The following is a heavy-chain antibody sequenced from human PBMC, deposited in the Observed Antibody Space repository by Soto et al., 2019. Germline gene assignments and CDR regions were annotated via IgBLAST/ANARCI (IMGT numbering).Heavy chain of an antibody. D-gene: IGHD3-10*02. V-gene: IGHV3-30*18. Sequence: GFLRVSCEPSGLSLSSYGMHWVRHAPGKGLEWLTFISPDGRKTYYADSVKGRFTISRDNSKNTHYLQMNSLRTEDTALYYWVKDQGRVFGYFKYWGQGTLVTVSS. CDR2: ISPDGRKT. CDR3: VKDQGRVFGYFKY. CDR1: GLSLSSYG. J-gene: IGHJ4*02.